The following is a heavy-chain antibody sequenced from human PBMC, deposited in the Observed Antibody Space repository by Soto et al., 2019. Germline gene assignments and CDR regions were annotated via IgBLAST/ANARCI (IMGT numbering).Heavy chain of an antibody. CDR1: CGSFSGYY. CDR3: ARGWEYCSSTSCRQGYYFDY. D-gene: IGHD2-2*01. Sequence: PSETLSLTCAVYCGSFSGYYWSWIRQPPGKGLEWIGEINHSGSTNYNPSLKSRVTISVDTSKNQFSLKLSSVTAADTAVYYCARGWEYCSSTSCRQGYYFDYWGQGTLVTVSS. V-gene: IGHV4-34*01. J-gene: IGHJ4*02. CDR2: INHSGST.